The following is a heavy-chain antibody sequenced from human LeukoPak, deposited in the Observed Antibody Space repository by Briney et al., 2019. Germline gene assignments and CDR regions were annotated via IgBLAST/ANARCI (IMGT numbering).Heavy chain of an antibody. V-gene: IGHV3-53*01. J-gene: IGHJ4*02. CDR1: GFTVSTYY. Sequence: GGSLRLSCAASGFTVSTYYMTWVRQAPGKGLECVSVIYSGGSTYYADSVKGRFTVSRDNSENTLYLQMNSLRAEDTAMYYCARGLGYCTSTTCLLPFDYWGQGTLVTVSS. CDR3: ARGLGYCTSTTCLLPFDY. CDR2: IYSGGST. D-gene: IGHD2-2*01.